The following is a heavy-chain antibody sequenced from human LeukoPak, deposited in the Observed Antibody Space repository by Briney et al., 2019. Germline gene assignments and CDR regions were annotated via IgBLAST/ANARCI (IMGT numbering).Heavy chain of an antibody. Sequence: GGSLRLSCAASGFTMSHYGVSWVRQAPGKGLEWISGIRSAVETTHYADSVKGRFIISRDNSKNALSLQLNSLRPEDTALYYCAKHFCTGLDCSLFDSWGRGTLVTVSS. CDR3: AKHFCTGLDCSLFDS. CDR1: GFTMSHYG. J-gene: IGHJ4*02. V-gene: IGHV3-23*01. CDR2: IRSAVETT. D-gene: IGHD3/OR15-3a*01.